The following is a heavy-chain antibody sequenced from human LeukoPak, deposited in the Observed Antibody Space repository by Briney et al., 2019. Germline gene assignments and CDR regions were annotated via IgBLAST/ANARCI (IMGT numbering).Heavy chain of an antibody. CDR2: ISGSGSDT. J-gene: IGHJ4*02. D-gene: IGHD4-17*01. Sequence: GGCLRLSCAASGFTFSRFAMSWVGQAPGKGLEWVSAISGSGSDTYYADSVKGRFTVSRDNSKNTLYLQMNSLRAEDTALYYCAKDRYGDYSFEYWGQGTLVTVSS. CDR3: AKDRYGDYSFEY. CDR1: GFTFSRFA. V-gene: IGHV3-23*01.